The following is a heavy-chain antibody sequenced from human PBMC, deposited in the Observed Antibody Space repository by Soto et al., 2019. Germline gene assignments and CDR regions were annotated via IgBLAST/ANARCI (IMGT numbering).Heavy chain of an antibody. J-gene: IGHJ3*02. Sequence: QVQLQESGPGLVKPSQTLSLACTVSGGSISSGGYYWSWIRQHPGKGLEWIGYIYYSGSTYYNPSLKSRVTISVDTSKNQFSLKLSSVTAADTAVYYCCQLPTALFAFDIWGPGTMVTVSS. CDR1: GGSISSGGYY. CDR3: CQLPTALFAFDI. D-gene: IGHD2-2*01. V-gene: IGHV4-31*03. CDR2: IYYSGST.